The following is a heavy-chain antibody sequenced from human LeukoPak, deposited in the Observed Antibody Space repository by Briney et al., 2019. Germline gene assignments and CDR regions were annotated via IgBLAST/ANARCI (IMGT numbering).Heavy chain of an antibody. Sequence: PSETLSLTCTVSGGSISSGGYYCSWIRQHPGKGLEWIGDTYYSGSTYYNPSLKSRVTISVDTSKNQFSLKLSSVTAADTAVYYCARDVRQTGIAAAGTNWFDPWGQGTLVTVSS. CDR1: GGSISSGGYY. CDR3: ARDVRQTGIAAAGTNWFDP. D-gene: IGHD6-13*01. J-gene: IGHJ5*02. CDR2: TYYSGST. V-gene: IGHV4-31*03.